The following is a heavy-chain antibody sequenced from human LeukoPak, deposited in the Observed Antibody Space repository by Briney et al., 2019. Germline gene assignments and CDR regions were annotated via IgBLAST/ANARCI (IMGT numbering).Heavy chain of an antibody. D-gene: IGHD2-15*01. CDR3: ARAAAHSGDWFDP. J-gene: IGHJ5*02. CDR2: INPNSGGT. Sequence: GASVKVSCKASGYTFTGYYMHWVRQARGQGLEWMGWINPNSGGTNYAQKVQGRVTMTRDTSISTAYREPSRLRSDDTAVYYCARAAAHSGDWFDPWGQGTLVTVSS. CDR1: GYTFTGYY. V-gene: IGHV1-2*02.